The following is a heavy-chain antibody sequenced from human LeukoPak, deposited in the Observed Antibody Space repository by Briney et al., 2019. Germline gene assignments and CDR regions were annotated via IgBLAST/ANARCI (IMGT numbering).Heavy chain of an antibody. J-gene: IGHJ4*02. CDR1: GYSISSGYY. CDR3: ARRSGSYRYYFDY. V-gene: IGHV4-38-2*01. D-gene: IGHD1-26*01. CDR2: IYYSGST. Sequence: SETLSLTCAVSGYSISSGYYWGWIRQPPGKGLEWIGSIYYSGSTYYNPSLKSRVTISVDTSKNQFSLKLSSVTAADTAVYYCARRSGSYRYYFDYWGQGTLVTVSS.